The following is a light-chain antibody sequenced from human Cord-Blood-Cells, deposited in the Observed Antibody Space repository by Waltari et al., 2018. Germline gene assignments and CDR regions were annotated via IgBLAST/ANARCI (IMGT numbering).Light chain of an antibody. CDR2: DVS. Sequence: QSALPQPRPVSGSPGQSVTIPCTGTSSDVGGYNYVSWYQQHPGKAPKLMIYDVSKRPSGVPDRFSGSKSGNTASLTISGLQAEDEADYYCCSYAGSYTFYVFGTGTKVTVL. V-gene: IGLV2-11*01. CDR1: SSDVGGYNY. CDR3: CSYAGSYTFYV. J-gene: IGLJ1*01.